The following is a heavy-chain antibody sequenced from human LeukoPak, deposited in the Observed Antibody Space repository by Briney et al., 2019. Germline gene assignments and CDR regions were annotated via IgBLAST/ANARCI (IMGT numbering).Heavy chain of an antibody. CDR3: ARVSPSPFELLYDSSGYYGISFDY. CDR2: INTNTGNP. CDR1: GYTFTSYA. J-gene: IGHJ4*02. V-gene: IGHV7-4-1*02. Sequence: ASVKVSCKASGYTFTSYAMNWVRQAPGQGLEWMGWINTNTGNPTYAQGFTGRFVFSLDTSVSTAYLQISSLKAEDTAVYYCARVSPSPFELLYDSSGYYGISFDYWGQGTLVTVSS. D-gene: IGHD3-22*01.